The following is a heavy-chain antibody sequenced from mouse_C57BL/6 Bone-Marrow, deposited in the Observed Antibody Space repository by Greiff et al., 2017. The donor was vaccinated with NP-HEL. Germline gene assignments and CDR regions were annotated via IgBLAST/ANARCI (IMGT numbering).Heavy chain of an antibody. CDR3: ATPPPLYYSNYVGAY. J-gene: IGHJ3*01. Sequence: EVKVVESGGGLVKPGGSLKLSCAASGFTFSDYGMHWVRQAPEKGLEWVAYISSGSSTIYYADTVKGRFTISRDNAKNTLFLQMTSLRSEDTAMYYCATPPPLYYSNYVGAYWGQGTLVTVSA. CDR2: ISSGSSTI. V-gene: IGHV5-17*01. D-gene: IGHD2-5*01. CDR1: GFTFSDYG.